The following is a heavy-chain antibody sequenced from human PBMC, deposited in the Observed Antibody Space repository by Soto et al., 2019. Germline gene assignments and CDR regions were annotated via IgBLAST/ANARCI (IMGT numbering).Heavy chain of an antibody. J-gene: IGHJ4*02. D-gene: IGHD3-22*01. CDR1: GFTFTRYW. CDR3: ARGYYDSGGYYYGGIDY. V-gene: IGHV3-7*04. CDR2: IKQDGGDK. Sequence: GGSLRLSCAASGFTFTRYWMTWVRQPPGKGLEWVANIKQDGGDKYYVDSVKGRFTVSRDNAKNSLYLQMNSLSAEDTAGYYCARGYYDSGGYYYGGIDYWGRGTLVTVS.